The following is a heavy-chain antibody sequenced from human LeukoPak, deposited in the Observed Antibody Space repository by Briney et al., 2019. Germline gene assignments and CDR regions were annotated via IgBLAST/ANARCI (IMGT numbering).Heavy chain of an antibody. D-gene: IGHD1-26*01. V-gene: IGHV3-13*01. CDR1: GFTFSSYD. CDR3: ARAPYGGSYFDY. Sequence: GGSLRLSCAASGFTFSSYDMHWVRQATGRGLEWVSAIGTAGDTYYPGSVKGRFTISRENAKNSLYLQMNSLRAGDTAVYYCARAPYGGSYFDYWGQGTLVTVSS. CDR2: IGTAGDT. J-gene: IGHJ4*02.